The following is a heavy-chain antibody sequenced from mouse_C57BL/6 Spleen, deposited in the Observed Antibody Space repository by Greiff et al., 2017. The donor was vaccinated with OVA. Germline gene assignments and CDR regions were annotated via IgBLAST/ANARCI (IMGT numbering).Heavy chain of an antibody. V-gene: IGHV1-59*01. D-gene: IGHD2-4*01. CDR2: IDPSDSYT. CDR3: ARRAYYDYGGFAY. CDR1: GYTFTSYW. Sequence: VQLQQPGAELVRPGTSVKLSCKASGYTFTSYWMHWVKQRPGQGLEWIGVIDPSDSYTNYNQKFKGKATLTVDTSSSTAYMQLSSLTSEDSAVYYCARRAYYDYGGFAYWGQGTLVTVSA. J-gene: IGHJ3*01.